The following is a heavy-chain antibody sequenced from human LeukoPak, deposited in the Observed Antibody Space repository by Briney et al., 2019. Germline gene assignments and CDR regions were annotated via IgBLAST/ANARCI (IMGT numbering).Heavy chain of an antibody. J-gene: IGHJ4*02. D-gene: IGHD6-13*01. CDR1: GGSISSFY. CDR3: ARALAAAGVDY. V-gene: IGHV4-59*01. Sequence: SETLSLTCTVAGGSISSFYWSWTRPPAGKGLEWIGYIYYSGSTNYNPSLKSRVTISVDTSKNQFSLKLSSVTAADTAVYYCARALAAAGVDYWGQGTLVTVSS. CDR2: IYYSGST.